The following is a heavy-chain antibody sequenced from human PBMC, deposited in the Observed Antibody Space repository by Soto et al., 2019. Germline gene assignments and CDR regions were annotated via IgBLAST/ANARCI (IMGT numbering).Heavy chain of an antibody. D-gene: IGHD2-8*01. Sequence: GSLRLSCTASGLTFNDYTLSWVRQAPGKGLEWVGFIRSKAYGGTTEYAASVKGRFTISRDDSKSIAYLQMNSLKTEDTAVYYCTAGKLYPSLDFDYWGQGTLVTVSS. CDR3: TAGKLYPSLDFDY. V-gene: IGHV3-49*04. CDR2: IRSKAYGGTT. J-gene: IGHJ4*02. CDR1: GLTFNDYT.